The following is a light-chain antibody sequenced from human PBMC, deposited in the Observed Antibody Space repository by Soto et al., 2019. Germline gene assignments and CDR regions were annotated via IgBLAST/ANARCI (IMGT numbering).Light chain of an antibody. CDR2: GAS. CDR3: QQYGSSPLA. V-gene: IGKV3-20*01. CDR1: QSVSRSF. J-gene: IGKJ4*01. Sequence: EIVLTQSPGTLSLSPGERATLPCRASQSVSRSFLAWYQQKPGQAPRLLIYGASSRATGIPDRFSGSGSGTDFTLTISRLEPEDVAVYYCQQYGSSPLAFGGGTKVEIK.